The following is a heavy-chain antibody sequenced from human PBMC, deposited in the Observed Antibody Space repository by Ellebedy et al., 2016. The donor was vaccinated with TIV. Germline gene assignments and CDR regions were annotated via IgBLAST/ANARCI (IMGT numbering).Heavy chain of an antibody. CDR2: FDPEDGET. V-gene: IGHV1-24*01. Sequence: ASVKVSXKVSGYTLTELSMHWVRQAPGKGLEWMGGFDPEDGETIYAQKFQGRVTMTEDTSTDTAYMELSSLRSEDTAVYYCATGVTMVRGVIVYWGQGTLVTVSS. CDR1: GYTLTELS. D-gene: IGHD3-10*01. J-gene: IGHJ4*02. CDR3: ATGVTMVRGVIVY.